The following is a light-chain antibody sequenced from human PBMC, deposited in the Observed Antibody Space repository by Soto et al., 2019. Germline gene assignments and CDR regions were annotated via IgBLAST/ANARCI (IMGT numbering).Light chain of an antibody. CDR1: QNIRSR. Sequence: DFQMTQSPSTLSASVGDRVTITCRASQNIRSRLAWYQQKPGKAPKVLIWDASTLHRGVPSRFSGSGSGTEFTLTISSLQPDDFATYYCQQYNNYATWTFGQGTKVDIK. J-gene: IGKJ1*01. V-gene: IGKV1-5*01. CDR3: QQYNNYATWT. CDR2: DAS.